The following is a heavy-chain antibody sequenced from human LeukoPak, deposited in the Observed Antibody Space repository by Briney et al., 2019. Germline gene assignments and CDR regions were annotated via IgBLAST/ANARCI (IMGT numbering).Heavy chain of an antibody. CDR2: IKGDGSMT. V-gene: IGHV3-74*01. CDR3: ARGYDSSGYFDY. D-gene: IGHD3-22*01. Sequence: GGSLRLSCAASEFTFSAYWMHWVRQAPGKGLVWVSRIKGDGSMTNYADSVKGRFTISRDNAKNTLYLQMNSLRLEDTAVYHCARGYDSSGYFDYWGQGTLVTVSS. CDR1: EFTFSAYW. J-gene: IGHJ4*02.